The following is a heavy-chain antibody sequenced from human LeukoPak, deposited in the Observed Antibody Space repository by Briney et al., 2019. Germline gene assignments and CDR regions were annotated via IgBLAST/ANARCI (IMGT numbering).Heavy chain of an antibody. CDR2: IYHSGST. Sequence: SETLSLTCTVSGYSISSGYYWGWIRQPPGKGLEWIGSIYHSGSTYYNPSLKSRVTISVDTSKNQFSLKLSSVTAADTAVYYCARDRSRAYRLFDYWGQGTLVTVSS. CDR1: GYSISSGYY. J-gene: IGHJ4*02. V-gene: IGHV4-38-2*02. CDR3: ARDRSRAYRLFDY. D-gene: IGHD1-26*01.